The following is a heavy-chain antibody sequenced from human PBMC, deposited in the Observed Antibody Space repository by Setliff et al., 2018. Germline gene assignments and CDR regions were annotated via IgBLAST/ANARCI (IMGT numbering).Heavy chain of an antibody. D-gene: IGHD3-22*01. CDR2: INPGGLTS. V-gene: IGHV1-46*01. Sequence: GASVKVSCKTSGYSFTSHYVHWVRQAPGQGLEWMGIINPGGLTSSSTQKFEGRVTMTRDTSTSTVYMELNSLTSDDTAVYYCARINFYVSSGFYYASDHWGQGTPVTVSS. CDR3: ARINFYVSSGFYYASDH. CDR1: GYSFTSHY. J-gene: IGHJ4*03.